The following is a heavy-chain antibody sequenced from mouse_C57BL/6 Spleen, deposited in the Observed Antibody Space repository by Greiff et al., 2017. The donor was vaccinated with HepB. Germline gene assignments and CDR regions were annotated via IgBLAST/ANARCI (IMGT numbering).Heavy chain of an antibody. J-gene: IGHJ3*01. CDR1: GYSFTSYY. V-gene: IGHV1-66*01. D-gene: IGHD2-3*01. CDR2: IYPGSGNT. CDR3: ARDGYSSWFAY. Sequence: QVQLQQSGPELVKPGASVKISCKASGYSFTSYYIHWVKQRPGQGLEWIGWIYPGSGNTKYNEKFKGKATLTADTSSSTAYMQLSSLTSEDSAVYYCARDGYSSWFAYWGQGTLVTVSA.